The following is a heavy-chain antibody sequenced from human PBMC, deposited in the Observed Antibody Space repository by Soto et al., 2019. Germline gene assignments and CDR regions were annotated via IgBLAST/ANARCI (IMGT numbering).Heavy chain of an antibody. V-gene: IGHV3-21*01. Sequence: EVQLVESGGGLVKPGGSLRLSCAASGFTFSSYSMNWVRQAPGKGLEWVSSISSSSSYIYYADSVKGRFTISRDNAKNSLYLQMNSLRAEDTAVYYCARDQWRTETYYYYYGMDVWGQGTTVTVSS. D-gene: IGHD6-19*01. CDR3: ARDQWRTETYYYYYGMDV. CDR1: GFTFSSYS. CDR2: ISSSSSYI. J-gene: IGHJ6*02.